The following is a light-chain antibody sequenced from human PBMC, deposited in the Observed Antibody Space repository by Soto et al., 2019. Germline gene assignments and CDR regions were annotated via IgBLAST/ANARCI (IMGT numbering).Light chain of an antibody. CDR3: QTWGTGIRV. CDR2: VNNDGSH. J-gene: IGLJ3*02. CDR1: SGHSSYA. Sequence: QPVLTQSPSASASLGASVKFTCTLSSGHSSYAIAWHQQQSEKGPRYLMKVNNDGSHSKGDGIPDRFSGSSSGAERYLTISSLQSEDEGVYYCQTWGTGIRVFGGGTKVTVL. V-gene: IGLV4-69*01.